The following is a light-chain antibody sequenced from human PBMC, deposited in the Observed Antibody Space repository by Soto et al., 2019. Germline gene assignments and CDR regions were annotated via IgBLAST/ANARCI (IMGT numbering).Light chain of an antibody. J-gene: IGKJ5*01. CDR3: QQYGTSEII. CDR1: QSVSNTY. CDR2: DTS. V-gene: IGKV3-20*01. Sequence: IVLTQSPGTLSLSPGERATLSCRTSQSVSNTYVAWYQQKPGQAPRLLIYDTSSRVTGIPDRFSGSGSGTDFTLTISRLVPEDFAVFYCQQYGTSEIIFGQGTRLE.